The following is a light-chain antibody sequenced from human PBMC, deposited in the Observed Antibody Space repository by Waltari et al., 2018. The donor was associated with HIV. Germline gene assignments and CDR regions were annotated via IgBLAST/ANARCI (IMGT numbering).Light chain of an antibody. CDR2: QDD. V-gene: IGLV3-1*01. Sequence: SFPLTHPPSASVSPGQTASIPCSGDQLGIKSPRWYQQKPGQPPVLVIYQDDKRHSGSPQGVSGSNSGNTDDLTISGRQALEEADYCCQAWDSSTVLFGGGTKLTVL. J-gene: IGLJ2*01. CDR3: QAWDSSTVL. CDR1: QLGIKS.